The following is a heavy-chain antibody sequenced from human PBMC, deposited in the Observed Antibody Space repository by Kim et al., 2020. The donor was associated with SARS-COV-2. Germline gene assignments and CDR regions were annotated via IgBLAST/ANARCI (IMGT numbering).Heavy chain of an antibody. J-gene: IGHJ4*02. CDR2: IYSGGST. V-gene: IGHV3-66*01. Sequence: GGSLRLSCAASGFTVSSNYMSWVRQAPGKGLEWVSVIYSGGSTYYADSVKGRFTISRDNSKNTLYLQMNSLRAEDTAVYYCARENHSGSYQYYFDYWGQGTLVTVSS. CDR3: ARENHSGSYQYYFDY. D-gene: IGHD1-26*01. CDR1: GFTVSSNY.